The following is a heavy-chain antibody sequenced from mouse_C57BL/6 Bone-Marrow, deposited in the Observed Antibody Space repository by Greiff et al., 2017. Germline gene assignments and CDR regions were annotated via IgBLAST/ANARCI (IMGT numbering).Heavy chain of an antibody. CDR3: TTKAHYLDY. Sequence: EVKLVESGAELVRPGASVKLSCTASGFNIKDDYMHWVKQRPEQGLEWIGWIDPENGDTEYASKFQGKATITADTSSNTAYLQLSSLTSEDTAVYYCTTKAHYLDYWGQGTTLTVSS. J-gene: IGHJ2*01. CDR1: GFNIKDDY. D-gene: IGHD3-1*01. V-gene: IGHV14-4*01. CDR2: IDPENGDT.